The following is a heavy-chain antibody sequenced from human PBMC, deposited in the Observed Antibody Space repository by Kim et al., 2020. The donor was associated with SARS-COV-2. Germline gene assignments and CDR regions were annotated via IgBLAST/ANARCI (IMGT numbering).Heavy chain of an antibody. CDR3: ARVRTATNRYYGMDV. D-gene: IGHD5-18*01. CDR1: GGSISSSSYY. Sequence: SETLSLTCTVSGGSISSSSYYWGWIRQPPGKGLEWIGSMYYSGSTYYNPSLKSRVTISVDTSKNQFSLKLSSVTAADTAVYYCARVRTATNRYYGMDVWGQGTTVTVSS. V-gene: IGHV4-39*07. CDR2: MYYSGST. J-gene: IGHJ6*02.